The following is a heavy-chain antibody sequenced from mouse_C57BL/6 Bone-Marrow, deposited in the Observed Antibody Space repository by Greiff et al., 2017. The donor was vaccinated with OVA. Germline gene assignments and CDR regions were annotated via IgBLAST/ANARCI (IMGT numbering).Heavy chain of an antibody. CDR1: GYTFTSYG. J-gene: IGHJ1*03. CDR3: ARSVYYGSPYFDV. V-gene: IGHV1-81*01. Sequence: QVQLQQSGAELARPGASVKLSCKASGYTFTSYGISWVKQRTGQGLEWIGEIYPRSGNTYYNEKFKGKATLTADKSSSTAYMELRSLTSEDSAVYFCARSVYYGSPYFDVWGTGTTVTVSS. D-gene: IGHD1-1*01. CDR2: IYPRSGNT.